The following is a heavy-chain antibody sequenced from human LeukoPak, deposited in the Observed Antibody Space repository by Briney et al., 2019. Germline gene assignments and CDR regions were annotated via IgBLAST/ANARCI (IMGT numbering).Heavy chain of an antibody. CDR1: GGSISSGGYY. J-gene: IGHJ4*02. V-gene: IGHV4-30-2*01. CDR2: IYHSGST. Sequence: SETLSLACTVSGGSISSGGYYWSWIRQPPGKGLEWIGYIYHSGSTYYNPSLRSRVTISVDTSKNQFSLKLSSVTAADTAVYYCARAIWFGELPDYWGQGTLVTVSS. CDR3: ARAIWFGELPDY. D-gene: IGHD3-10*01.